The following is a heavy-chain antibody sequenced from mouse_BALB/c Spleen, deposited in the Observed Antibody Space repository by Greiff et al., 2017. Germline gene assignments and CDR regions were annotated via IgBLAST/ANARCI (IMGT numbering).Heavy chain of an antibody. J-gene: IGHJ2*01. V-gene: IGHV5-6-5*01. CDR3: ARNFYYGSTHYFDY. Sequence: EVQLVESGGGLVKPGGSLKLSCAASGFTFSSYAMSWVRLTPEKRLEWVASISSGGSTYYPDSVKGRFTISRDNARNILYLQMSSLRSEDTAMYYCARNFYYGSTHYFDYWGQGTTLTVSS. D-gene: IGHD1-1*01. CDR2: ISSGGST. CDR1: GFTFSSYA.